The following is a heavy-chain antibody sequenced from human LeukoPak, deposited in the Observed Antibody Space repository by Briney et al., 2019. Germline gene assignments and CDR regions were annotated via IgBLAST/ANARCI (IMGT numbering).Heavy chain of an antibody. D-gene: IGHD5-18*01. CDR1: GGTFSSYA. Sequence: SVKVSCKASGGTFSSYAISWVRQAPGQGLEWMGGIIPIFGTANYAQKFQGRVTITADESTSTAYMELSSLRSEDTAVYYCARTAMVAVAAFDIWGQGTMVTVSS. J-gene: IGHJ3*02. CDR3: ARTAMVAVAAFDI. CDR2: IIPIFGTA. V-gene: IGHV1-69*13.